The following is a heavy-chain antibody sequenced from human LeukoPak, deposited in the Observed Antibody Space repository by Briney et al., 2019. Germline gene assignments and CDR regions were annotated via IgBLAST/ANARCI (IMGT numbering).Heavy chain of an antibody. V-gene: IGHV4-30-4*02. CDR3: ARAPIAAALRFFDY. CDR2: IYYSGST. Sequence: SETLSLTCNVSGGSISSGDYYWSWIRQPPGKGLEWIGYIYYSGSTYYNPSLKSRVTISVDTSKNQFSLKLSSVTAADTAVYYCARAPIAAALRFFDYWGQGTLVTVSS. D-gene: IGHD6-13*01. CDR1: GGSISSGDYY. J-gene: IGHJ4*02.